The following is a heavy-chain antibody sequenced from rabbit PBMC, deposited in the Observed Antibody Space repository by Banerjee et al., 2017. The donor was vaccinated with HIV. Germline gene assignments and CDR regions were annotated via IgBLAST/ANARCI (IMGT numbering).Heavy chain of an antibody. D-gene: IGHD8-1*01. Sequence: QEQLVESGGGLVQPEGSLTLTCTASGFSFSSSYWMCWIRQAPGKGLEWITSINTGSSGTIYYASWAKGRFTISKTSSTTVTLQMTSLTVADTATYFCARGWYSYGDSGYYDLWGPGTLVTVS. CDR1: GFSFSSSYW. CDR3: ARGWYSYGDSGYYDL. J-gene: IGHJ4*01. V-gene: IGHV1S45*01. CDR2: INTGSSGTI.